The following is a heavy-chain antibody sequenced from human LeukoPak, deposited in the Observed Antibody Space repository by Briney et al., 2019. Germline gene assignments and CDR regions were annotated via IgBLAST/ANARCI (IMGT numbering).Heavy chain of an antibody. J-gene: IGHJ6*03. CDR3: ARAYDFWSGNYYYYMDV. CDR1: GGSISSADYY. Sequence: PSETLSLTCSVSGGSISSADYYWSWIRQPPGKGMEWSGYIYYSGSTYYNPSIKSRVTISVDTSKNQFSLKLSSVTAADTAVYYCARAYDFWSGNYYYYMDVWGKGTTVTVSS. V-gene: IGHV4-30-4*08. CDR2: IYYSGST. D-gene: IGHD3-3*01.